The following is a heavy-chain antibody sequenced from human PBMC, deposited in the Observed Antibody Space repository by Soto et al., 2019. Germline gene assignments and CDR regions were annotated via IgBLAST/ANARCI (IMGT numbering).Heavy chain of an antibody. Sequence: ASVKVSCKASGYTFTSYGISWVRQAPGQGLEWMGWISAYNGNTNYAQKLQGRVTMTTDTSTSTAYMELRSLRSDDTAVYYCARGYSGSYIRSWFDPWGQGTLVTVSS. CDR3: ARGYSGSYIRSWFDP. CDR2: ISAYNGNT. D-gene: IGHD1-26*01. CDR1: GYTFTSYG. J-gene: IGHJ5*02. V-gene: IGHV1-18*01.